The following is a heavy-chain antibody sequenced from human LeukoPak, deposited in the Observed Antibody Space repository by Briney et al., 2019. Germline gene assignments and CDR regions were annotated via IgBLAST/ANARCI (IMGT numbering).Heavy chain of an antibody. CDR2: IKQDGSEK. D-gene: IGHD1-1*01. CDR1: GFTFSDYS. V-gene: IGHV3-7*01. CDR3: ARDHRYGGLFDY. J-gene: IGHJ4*02. Sequence: GGSLRLSCAASGFTFSDYSMHWVRQAPGKGLEWVANIKQDGSEKYYVDSVKGRFTISRDNAKNSLYLQMNSLRAEDTAVYYCARDHRYGGLFDYWGQGTLVTVSS.